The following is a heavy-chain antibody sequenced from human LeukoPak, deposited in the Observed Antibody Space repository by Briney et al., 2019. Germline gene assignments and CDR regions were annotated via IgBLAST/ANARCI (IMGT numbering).Heavy chain of an antibody. Sequence: SETLSLTCTVSGGSISSSSYYWGWVRQPAGKGLEWIGRIYSSGNTNYNPSLKSRVTMSVDTSKNQFSLKLNSVSAADTAVYYCARERQQLGFNWFDPWGQGTLVTVSS. CDR3: ARERQQLGFNWFDP. CDR1: GGSISSSSYY. J-gene: IGHJ5*02. V-gene: IGHV4-61*02. D-gene: IGHD6-13*01. CDR2: IYSSGNT.